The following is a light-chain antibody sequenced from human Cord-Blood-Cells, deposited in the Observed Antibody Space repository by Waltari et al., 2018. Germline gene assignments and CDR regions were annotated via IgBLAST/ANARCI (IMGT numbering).Light chain of an antibody. CDR2: LGS. CDR3: MQALQTPYT. Sequence: DIVMTQSPLSLPVTPGEPASISCRSSQSLLHSNGYNYLDWYLQKPGQSPQLLIYLGSNRASGDADRISSSGTGTDFTLKISRVEAEDVGVYYCMQALQTPYTFGQGTKLEIK. V-gene: IGKV2-28*01. CDR1: QSLLHSNGYNY. J-gene: IGKJ2*01.